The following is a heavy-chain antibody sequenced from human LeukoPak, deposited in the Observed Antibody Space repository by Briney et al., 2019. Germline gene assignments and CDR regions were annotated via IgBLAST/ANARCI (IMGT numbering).Heavy chain of an antibody. CDR1: GGTFSTYA. CDR2: IIPIFGTA. V-gene: IGHV1-69*13. J-gene: IGHJ6*04. D-gene: IGHD6-13*01. Sequence: GASVKVSCKASGGTFSTYAISWVRQAPGQGLEWMGGIIPIFGTANYAQKFQGRVTITADEATSTAYMELSSLRSADKAVYYCARVETTPGYSSLRYYYYGMDVWGKGTTVTVSS. CDR3: ARVETTPGYSSLRYYYYGMDV.